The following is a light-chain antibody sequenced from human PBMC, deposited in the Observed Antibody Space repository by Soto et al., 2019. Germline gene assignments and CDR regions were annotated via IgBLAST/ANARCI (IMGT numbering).Light chain of an antibody. Sequence: EIQFTQSPSFLSASVGDRVTITCRASQGISSYLAWYQQKPGKAPKLLIFAASTLQNGVPSRFSGSGSGTEFTLTISSLQPEDFATYYCLHLNSYSPDTFGPGTKVDIK. CDR1: QGISSY. V-gene: IGKV1-9*01. J-gene: IGKJ3*01. CDR2: AAS. CDR3: LHLNSYSPDT.